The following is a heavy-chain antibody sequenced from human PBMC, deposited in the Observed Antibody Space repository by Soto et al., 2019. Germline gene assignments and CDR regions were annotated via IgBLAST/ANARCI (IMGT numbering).Heavy chain of an antibody. CDR2: IIPIFGTA. V-gene: IGHV1-69*01. CDR1: GGTFSSYA. D-gene: IGHD3-10*01. CDR3: ASFYGSGNYSSLVFGDY. J-gene: IGHJ4*02. Sequence: QVQLVQSGAEVKKPGSSVKVSCKASGGTFSSYAISWVRQAPGQGLEWMGGIIPIFGTANYAQKFQGRVTIPADESTSTAYMELSSLRSEDTAVYYCASFYGSGNYSSLVFGDYWGQGTLVTVSS.